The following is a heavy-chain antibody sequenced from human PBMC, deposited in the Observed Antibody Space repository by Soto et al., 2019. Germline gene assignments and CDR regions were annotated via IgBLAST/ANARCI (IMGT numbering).Heavy chain of an antibody. CDR3: ARVRTYYDSSGSLDY. Sequence: GGSVKVSCRSSGYTFTGYFMHWVRQAPGQGLEWMGWINPNSGDTKYAQKFQGRVTMTRDMSISTAYMELRRLTSDDTAVYYCARVRTYYDSSGSLDYWGQGTLVTVSS. J-gene: IGHJ4*02. D-gene: IGHD3-22*01. CDR2: INPNSGDT. V-gene: IGHV1-2*02. CDR1: GYTFTGYF.